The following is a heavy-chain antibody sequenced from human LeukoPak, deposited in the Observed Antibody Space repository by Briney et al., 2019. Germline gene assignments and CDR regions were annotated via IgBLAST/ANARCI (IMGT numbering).Heavy chain of an antibody. CDR2: IRYDGSNK. D-gene: IGHD2-2*01. Sequence: PGGSLRLSCAASGFTFSSYGMHWVRQAPGKGLEWLAFIRYDGSNKYYADSVKGRFTISRDNSKNTLYLQMNSLRAEDTAVYYCAKDPCSSTSCYIDYWGQGTLVTVSS. V-gene: IGHV3-30*02. J-gene: IGHJ4*02. CDR1: GFTFSSYG. CDR3: AKDPCSSTSCYIDY.